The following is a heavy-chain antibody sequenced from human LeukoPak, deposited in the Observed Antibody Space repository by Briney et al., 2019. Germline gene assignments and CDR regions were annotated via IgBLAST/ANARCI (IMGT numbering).Heavy chain of an antibody. CDR2: INNSGST. J-gene: IGHJ4*02. CDR1: GGSFSGNY. Sequence: SETLSLTCVVYGGSFSGNYWSWIRQPPGKGLEWVGEINNSGSTNYNPSLKSRVTISLDTSKNQFSLKLSSVTAADTAMYYCARGYNRGSYYNYWGQGTLVTVSS. CDR3: ARGYNRGSYYNY. V-gene: IGHV4-34*01. D-gene: IGHD3-16*01.